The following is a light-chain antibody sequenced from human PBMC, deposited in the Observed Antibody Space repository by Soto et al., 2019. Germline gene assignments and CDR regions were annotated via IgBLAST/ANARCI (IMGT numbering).Light chain of an antibody. CDR2: GAS. CDR1: QTVIRNY. J-gene: IGKJ5*01. CDR3: QQHGGSPIT. Sequence: EIVLTQSPGTLSLSPGERATLSCRASQTVIRNYLAWHQQKPGQTPRLIVYGASSRATGIPDRFSGSGSGTDFTLTISRREPADFAVYYCQQHGGSPITFGQGTRLEIK. V-gene: IGKV3-20*01.